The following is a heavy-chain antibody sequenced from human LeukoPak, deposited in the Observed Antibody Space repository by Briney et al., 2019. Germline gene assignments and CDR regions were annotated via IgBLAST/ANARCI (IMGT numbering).Heavy chain of an antibody. V-gene: IGHV3-11*01. CDR1: GSTFSDYY. CDR2: ISSSGSTI. Sequence: PGGTLRLSCAASGSTFSDYYMSWIRQAPGKGLEWVSYISSSGSTIYYADSVKGRFTISRDNAKNSLYLQMNSLRAEDTALYYCTRQGGSGYYFPGDSWGQGTLVTVSS. CDR3: TRQGGSGYYFPGDS. J-gene: IGHJ5*01. D-gene: IGHD3-22*01.